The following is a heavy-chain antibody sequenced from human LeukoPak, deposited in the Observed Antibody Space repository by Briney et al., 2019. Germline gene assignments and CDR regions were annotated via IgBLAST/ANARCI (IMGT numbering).Heavy chain of an antibody. Sequence: GGSLRLSCAASGFNFRSLAMTWVRQAPGKGLEWVSTISASGTYYADPVRGRFTISRDNSRNTLDLQMNSLRAEDTAVYYCAKETTYYYDSSGYFPDAFDIWGQGTMVTVSS. D-gene: IGHD3-22*01. CDR3: AKETTYYYDSSGYFPDAFDI. CDR1: GFNFRSLA. J-gene: IGHJ3*02. CDR2: ISASGT. V-gene: IGHV3-23*01.